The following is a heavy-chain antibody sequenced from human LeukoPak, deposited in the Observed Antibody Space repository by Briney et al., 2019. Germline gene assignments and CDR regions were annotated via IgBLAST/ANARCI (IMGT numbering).Heavy chain of an antibody. J-gene: IGHJ6*02. D-gene: IGHD1-26*01. CDR3: ARDRVEWELLLGMDV. CDR1: GFTFSSYA. V-gene: IGHV3-23*01. CDR2: ISGSGGST. Sequence: GGSLRLSCAASGFTFSSYAMSWVRQAPGKGLEWVSAISGSGGSTYYADSVKGRFTISRDNSKNTLYLQMNSLRAEDTAVYYCARDRVEWELLLGMDVWAKGPRSPSP.